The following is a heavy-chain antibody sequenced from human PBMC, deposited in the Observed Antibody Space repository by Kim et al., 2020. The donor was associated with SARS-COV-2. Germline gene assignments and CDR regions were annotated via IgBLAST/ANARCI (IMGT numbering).Heavy chain of an antibody. CDR1: GGSISTSNYY. Sequence: SETLSLTCTVSGGSISTSNYYWGWIRQPPGKGLDWVGSIHYSGITYYNPSLKTRVTISVDTSKNQFSLKLTSVTAADTAVYYCARHEGYDFFDYWGQGTLVAVSS. CDR2: IHYSGIT. V-gene: IGHV4-39*01. D-gene: IGHD2-2*01. J-gene: IGHJ4*02. CDR3: ARHEGYDFFDY.